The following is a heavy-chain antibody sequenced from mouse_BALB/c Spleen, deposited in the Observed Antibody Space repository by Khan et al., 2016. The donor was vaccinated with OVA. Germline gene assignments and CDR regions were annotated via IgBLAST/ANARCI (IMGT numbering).Heavy chain of an antibody. CDR3: ARSWAMDN. V-gene: IGHV5-15*02. Sequence: VQLKESGGGLVQPGGSRKLSCAASGFTFSDYGLAWVRQAPGKGPEWVAFISSLAYSIYYADTVTGRFTISRENAKNTLYLEMSSLRSEDTAMYYCARSWAMDNWGQGTSVTVSS. CDR1: GFTFSDYG. J-gene: IGHJ4*01. CDR2: ISSLAYSI.